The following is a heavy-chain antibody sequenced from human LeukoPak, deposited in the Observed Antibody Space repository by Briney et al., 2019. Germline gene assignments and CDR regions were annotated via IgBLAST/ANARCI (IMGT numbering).Heavy chain of an antibody. CDR3: ASIAVAGTGGWFDP. Sequence: SETLSLTCAVYGGSFSGYYWSWIRQPQGKGLEWIGEIIHSGSTNYNPSLKSRATISVDTSKNQFSLKLSSVTAADTAVYYCASIAVAGTGGWFDPWGQGTLVTVSS. D-gene: IGHD6-19*01. J-gene: IGHJ5*02. V-gene: IGHV4-34*12. CDR1: GGSFSGYY. CDR2: IIHSGST.